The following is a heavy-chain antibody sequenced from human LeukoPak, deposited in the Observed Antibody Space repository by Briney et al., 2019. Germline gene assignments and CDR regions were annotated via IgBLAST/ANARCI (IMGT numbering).Heavy chain of an antibody. D-gene: IGHD3-22*01. V-gene: IGHV3-23*01. CDR3: ARADYYDSSGYPYYFDY. CDR2: XXGSGGST. CDR1: GXTFSSYA. J-gene: IGHJ4*02. Sequence: XGSXXLSXXASGXTFSSYAMSWXRXXPGXXXXXXSAXXGSGGSTYYADSVKGRFTISRDNSKNTLYLQMNSLRAEDTAVYYCARADYYDSSGYPYYFDYWGQGTLVTVSS.